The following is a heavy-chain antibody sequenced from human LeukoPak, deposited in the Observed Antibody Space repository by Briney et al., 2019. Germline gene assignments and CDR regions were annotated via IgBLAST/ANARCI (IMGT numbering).Heavy chain of an antibody. CDR3: AREALRNFDY. CDR1: GFTFSTYA. Sequence: GGSLRLSCAASGFTFSTYAMHWVRQAPGKGLKWVAIVSYDGSNKYYADSVRGRFTISRDNSKNTLYLQMNSLRPEDTSMYYCAREALRNFDYWGRGTLVTVSS. V-gene: IGHV3-30*04. CDR2: VSYDGSNK. D-gene: IGHD2-15*01. J-gene: IGHJ4*02.